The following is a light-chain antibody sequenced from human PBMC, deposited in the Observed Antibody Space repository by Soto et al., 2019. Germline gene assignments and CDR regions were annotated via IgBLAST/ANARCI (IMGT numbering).Light chain of an antibody. V-gene: IGKV3-20*01. CDR3: QQYGASPIT. CDR2: GAL. J-gene: IGKJ5*01. CDR1: QSISSRN. Sequence: EIVLTQSPATLSLSPGERATLSCRASQSISSRNLAWYQQKPGQAPRLLIYGALSRGTGIPERFSGSGSGTDFTLTISRLEPEDFAVYYCQQYGASPITFGQGTRLEIK.